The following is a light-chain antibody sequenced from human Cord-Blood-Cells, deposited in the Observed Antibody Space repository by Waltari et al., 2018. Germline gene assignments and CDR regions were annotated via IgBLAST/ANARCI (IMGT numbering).Light chain of an antibody. J-gene: IGLJ2*01. CDR2: DVS. Sequence: QSALTQPASVSGSPEQSITLSFTGTSSDVGGYNYVSWYQQHPGKDPKLMIYDVSNRPSGVSNRFSGSKSGNTASLTISGLQAEDEADYYCSSYTSSSTVVFGGGTKLTVL. CDR1: SSDVGGYNY. CDR3: SSYTSSSTVV. V-gene: IGLV2-14*01.